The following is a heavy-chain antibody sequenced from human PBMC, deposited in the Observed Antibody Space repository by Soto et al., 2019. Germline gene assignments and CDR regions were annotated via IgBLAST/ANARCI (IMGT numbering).Heavy chain of an antibody. D-gene: IGHD5-18*01. CDR2: IIPIFGIA. V-gene: IGHV1-69*01. Sequence: QVQLVQSGAEVKKPGSSVKVSCKASGGTLLSYTISWVRQAPGQGREWMGGIIPIFGIANYAQKFQGRVTITADESTGVAYMELSSLRSEDTAVYYCAGGAGETARETVWGQGTTVTVSS. J-gene: IGHJ6*02. CDR1: GGTLLSYT. CDR3: AGGAGETARETV.